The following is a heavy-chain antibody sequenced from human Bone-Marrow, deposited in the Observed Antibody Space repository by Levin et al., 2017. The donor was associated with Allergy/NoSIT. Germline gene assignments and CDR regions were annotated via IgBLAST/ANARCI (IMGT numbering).Heavy chain of an antibody. CDR3: ARGATVTPRDFGY. V-gene: IGHV3-11*01. Sequence: SCAASGFTFSDYYMNWIRQAPGKGLEWVSYISSSGNTISYADSVKGRFTVSRDNAKDSMYLQMNSLRAEDTAVYYCARGATVTPRDFGYWGQGTLVTVSS. J-gene: IGHJ4*02. CDR2: ISSSGNTI. CDR1: GFTFSDYY. D-gene: IGHD4-17*01.